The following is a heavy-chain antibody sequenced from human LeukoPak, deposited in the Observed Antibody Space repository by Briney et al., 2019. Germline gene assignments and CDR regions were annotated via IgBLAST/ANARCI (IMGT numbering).Heavy chain of an antibody. J-gene: IGHJ4*02. CDR3: ARELGYSSSYFGY. V-gene: IGHV1-2*02. Sequence: ASVKVSCKASGYTFTGYYMYWVRQAPGQGLEWMGWINPNSGGTNYAQKFQGRVTMTRDTSISTAYMELSRLRSDDTAVYYCARELGYSSSYFGYWGQGTLVTVSS. CDR1: GYTFTGYY. D-gene: IGHD6-6*01. CDR2: INPNSGGT.